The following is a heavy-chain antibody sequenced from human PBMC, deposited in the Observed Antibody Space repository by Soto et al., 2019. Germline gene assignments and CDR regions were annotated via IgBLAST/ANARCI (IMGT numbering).Heavy chain of an antibody. D-gene: IGHD2-15*01. CDR3: ANLIVTHRCDPAEGAVDI. CDR1: GFSFSDYG. J-gene: IGHJ3*02. V-gene: IGHV3-30*18. CDR2: LSFDGDNS. Sequence: QEQLVESGGTVVQPGKSLRLSCVASGFSFSDYGMHWVRQAPGKALEWVAVLSFDGDNSHYSDSVKGRFTISRDNSRMNLFLQMHSLRPDDSARYYCANLIVTHRCDPAEGAVDIWGQGTLVTVSS.